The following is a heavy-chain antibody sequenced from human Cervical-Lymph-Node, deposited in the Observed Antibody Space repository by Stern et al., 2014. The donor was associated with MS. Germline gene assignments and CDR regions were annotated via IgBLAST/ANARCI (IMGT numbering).Heavy chain of an antibody. J-gene: IGHJ4*02. D-gene: IGHD6-19*01. CDR2: ISSSSSYI. CDR1: GFTFSSYT. V-gene: IGHV3-21*01. CDR3: ARDTGSGWFFGY. Sequence: EDQLVESGGGLVKPGGSLRLSCAASGFTFSSYTMNWVRPAPGKGLEWVSSISSSSSYIYYADSVKGRFTISRDNAKNSLYLQMNSLRAEDTAVYYCARDTGSGWFFGYWGQGTLVTVSS.